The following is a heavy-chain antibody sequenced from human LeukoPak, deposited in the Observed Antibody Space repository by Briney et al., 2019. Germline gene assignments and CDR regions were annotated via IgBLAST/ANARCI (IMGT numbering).Heavy chain of an antibody. CDR3: ASLHYYGSGSYPYYYGMDV. V-gene: IGHV3-66*02. CDR1: GFTVSSNY. CDR2: IYSGGST. Sequence: GGSLRLSCAASGFTVSSNYMSWVRQAPGKGLEWVSVIYSGGSTYYADSVKGRFTISRDNSENTLYLQMNSLRAEDTAVYYCASLHYYGSGSYPYYYGMDVWGQGTTVTVSS. J-gene: IGHJ6*02. D-gene: IGHD3-10*01.